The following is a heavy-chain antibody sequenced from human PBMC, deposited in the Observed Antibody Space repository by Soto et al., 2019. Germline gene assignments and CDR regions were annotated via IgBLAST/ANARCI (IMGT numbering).Heavy chain of an antibody. V-gene: IGHV3-23*01. D-gene: IGHD2-8*02. CDR3: AKRAGGGGEPIDH. CDR1: GFTFSNYA. Sequence: EVQLFESGGGLVQPGGSLRLSCAASGFTFSNYAMSWVRQAPGKGLEWISVIRGSGGSTFYADAVKGRFTISRDDSKSTVYLQMDRLRAEDTAVYYCAKRAGGGGEPIDHWGQGTLVTVSS. J-gene: IGHJ4*02. CDR2: IRGSGGST.